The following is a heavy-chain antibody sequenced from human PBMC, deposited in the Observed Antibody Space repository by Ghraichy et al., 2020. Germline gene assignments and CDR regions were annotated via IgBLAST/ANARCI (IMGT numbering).Heavy chain of an antibody. J-gene: IGHJ5*02. CDR1: GFTFSYAW. CDR2: IKNNIEGGTT. V-gene: IGHV3-15*01. Sequence: GSLRLSCAASGFTFSYAWMSWVRQAPGKGLEWVGRIKNNIEGGTTDYAAPVKGRFSISRDDSKDTVYLQMNSLKTEDTAVYYCTTDLDYGDYWFTPWGQGTAVIVSS. CDR3: TTDLDYGDYWFTP. D-gene: IGHD4-17*01.